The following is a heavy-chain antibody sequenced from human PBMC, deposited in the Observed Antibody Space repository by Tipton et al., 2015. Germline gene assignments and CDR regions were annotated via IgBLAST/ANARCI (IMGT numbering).Heavy chain of an antibody. Sequence: LRLSCDVSGYSISSGYYWSWIRQPPGKGLEWIGSFFHSGNTFHNPSLRSRVIISVDTSKNQISLTVTSVTAADTAVYYCARSRYTVTPDSWGQGTLFTVSS. CDR1: GYSISSGYY. D-gene: IGHD4-17*01. CDR2: FFHSGNT. CDR3: ARSRYTVTPDS. V-gene: IGHV4-38-2*01. J-gene: IGHJ4*02.